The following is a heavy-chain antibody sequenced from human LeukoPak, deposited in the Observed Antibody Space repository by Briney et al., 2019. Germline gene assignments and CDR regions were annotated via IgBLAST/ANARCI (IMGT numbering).Heavy chain of an antibody. CDR2: ISAYNGNT. V-gene: IGHV1-18*01. D-gene: IGHD3-22*01. J-gene: IGHJ4*02. CDR1: GYTFTSYG. CDR3: ARDPLPDGSGYNLPSY. Sequence: GASVKVSCKASGYTFTSYGISWVRQAPGQGLEWMGWISAYNGNTNYAQKLQGRVTMTTDTSTSTAYMELRSLRSDDTAVYYCARDPLPDGSGYNLPSYWGQGTLVTVSS.